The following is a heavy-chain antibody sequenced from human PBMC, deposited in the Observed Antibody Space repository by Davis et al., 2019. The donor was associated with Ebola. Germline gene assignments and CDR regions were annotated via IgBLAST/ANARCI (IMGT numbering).Heavy chain of an antibody. Sequence: PSETLSLTCTVSGGSISSYYWSWIRQPPGRGLEWIGYMYSSGSVNYSSSLKSRVTISVDMSKNQLSLKLSSVTAADTAVYYCARVEEYSSGGLDIWGQGTMVTVSS. J-gene: IGHJ3*02. D-gene: IGHD6-19*01. CDR3: ARVEEYSSGGLDI. V-gene: IGHV4-59*01. CDR1: GGSISSYY. CDR2: MYSSGSV.